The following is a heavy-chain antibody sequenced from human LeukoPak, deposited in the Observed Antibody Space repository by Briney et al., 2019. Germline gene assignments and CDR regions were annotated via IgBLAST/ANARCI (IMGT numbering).Heavy chain of an antibody. CDR3: ARERVGYYYGSGRADWFDP. CDR2: IYYSGST. V-gene: IGHV4-59*01. Sequence: ASETLSLTCTVSGGSISSYYWSWIRQPPGEGLEWIGYIYYSGSTNYNPSLKSRVTISVDTSKNQFSLKLSSVTAADTAVYYCARERVGYYYGSGRADWFDPWGQGTLVTVSS. CDR1: GGSISSYY. D-gene: IGHD3-10*01. J-gene: IGHJ5*02.